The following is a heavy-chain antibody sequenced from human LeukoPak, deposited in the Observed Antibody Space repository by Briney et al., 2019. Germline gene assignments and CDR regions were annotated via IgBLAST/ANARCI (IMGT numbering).Heavy chain of an antibody. CDR1: GFTFSNYG. Sequence: GRSLRLSCVASGFTFSNYGMHWVRQAPGKGLEWVAVISYDGSNKYFADSVGGRFTISRDNSKNTLYLQMNSLRAEDTAVYFCVRGYSFGPYDMDVWGQGTTVTVSS. CDR2: ISYDGSNK. J-gene: IGHJ6*02. V-gene: IGHV3-30*03. D-gene: IGHD2-15*01. CDR3: VRGYSFGPYDMDV.